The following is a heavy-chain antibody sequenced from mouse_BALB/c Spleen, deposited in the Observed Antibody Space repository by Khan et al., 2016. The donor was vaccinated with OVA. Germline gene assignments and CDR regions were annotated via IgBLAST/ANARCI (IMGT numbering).Heavy chain of an antibody. Sequence: EVELVESGGDLVKPGGSLKLSCAASGFTFSTYGMSWVRQTPDKRLEWVATVSTGGSYTYYADSVKGRFTISRDNAKNTLFLHMTGLKSEDTAIFYCTRLAYYYDSEGFAYWGQGTLVTVSA. CDR2: VSTGGSYT. V-gene: IGHV5-6*01. CDR3: TRLAYYYDSEGFAY. D-gene: IGHD1-1*01. J-gene: IGHJ3*01. CDR1: GFTFSTYG.